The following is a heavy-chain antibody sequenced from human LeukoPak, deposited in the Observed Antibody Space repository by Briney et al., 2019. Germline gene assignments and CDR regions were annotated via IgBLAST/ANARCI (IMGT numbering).Heavy chain of an antibody. CDR3: ARQQGLSAFDI. Sequence: GGSLRLSCTMFGFSFSTYGMHWVRQAPGNGLEGVAVICNDGSHQYYTDCVRGRFTISRDNSKNTVYVQMNNLRADDTALYYCARQQGLSAFDIWGQGTMVTVSS. CDR2: ICNDGSHQ. CDR1: GFSFSTYG. J-gene: IGHJ3*02. D-gene: IGHD6-19*01. V-gene: IGHV3-33*01.